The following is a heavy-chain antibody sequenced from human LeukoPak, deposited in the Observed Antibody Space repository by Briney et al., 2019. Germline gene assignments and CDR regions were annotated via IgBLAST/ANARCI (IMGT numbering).Heavy chain of an antibody. J-gene: IGHJ4*02. CDR1: GGSISSYY. Sequence: SETLSLTCTVSGGSISSYYWSWIRQPAGKGLEWIGRIYTSGSTNYNPSLKSRVTMSVDTSKNQFSLKLSSVTAADTAVYHCARLMYYYDSSGYYTWYYFDYWGQGTLVTVSS. CDR3: ARLMYYYDSSGYYTWYYFDY. V-gene: IGHV4-4*07. CDR2: IYTSGST. D-gene: IGHD3-22*01.